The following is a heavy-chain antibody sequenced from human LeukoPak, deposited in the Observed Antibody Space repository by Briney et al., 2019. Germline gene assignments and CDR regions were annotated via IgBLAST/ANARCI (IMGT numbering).Heavy chain of an antibody. Sequence: GGSLRLSCAASGFTFSSYAMHWVRQAPGKGLEWVAVISYDGSNKYYADSVKGRFTISRDNSKNTLYLQMNSLRAEDTAVYYCARDLIGGDAFDIWGQGTMVTVSS. V-gene: IGHV3-30-3*01. CDR1: GFTFSSYA. D-gene: IGHD1-26*01. J-gene: IGHJ3*02. CDR3: ARDLIGGDAFDI. CDR2: ISYDGSNK.